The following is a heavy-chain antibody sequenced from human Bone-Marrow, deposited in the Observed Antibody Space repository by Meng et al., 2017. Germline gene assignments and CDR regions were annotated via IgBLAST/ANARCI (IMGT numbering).Heavy chain of an antibody. J-gene: IGHJ4*01. CDR1: GFTFSNAW. CDR3: SGHVDY. V-gene: IGHV3-15*01. Sequence: EVQLVESGGGVVQPGRSLRPSCAASGFTFSNAWMTWVRQAPGKGLEWIGRMKSNVDGGTVDYAAAVKGRFFISRDDSENTFYLQMNSLKTEDTAVYYCSGHVDYWGHGTLVTVSS. CDR2: MKSNVDGGTV.